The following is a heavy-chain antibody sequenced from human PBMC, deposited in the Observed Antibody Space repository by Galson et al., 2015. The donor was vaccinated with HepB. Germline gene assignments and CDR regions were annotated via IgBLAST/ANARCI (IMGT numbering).Heavy chain of an antibody. CDR1: GGSVSSGSYY. CDR3: ARLDIVATMIRN. J-gene: IGHJ4*02. Sequence: ETLSLTCTVSGGSVSSGSYYWSWIRQPPGKGLEWIGYIYYSGSTNYNPSLKSRVTISVDTSKNQFSLKLSSVTAADTAVYYCARLDIVATMIRNWGQGTLVTVSS. D-gene: IGHD5-12*01. V-gene: IGHV4-61*01. CDR2: IYYSGST.